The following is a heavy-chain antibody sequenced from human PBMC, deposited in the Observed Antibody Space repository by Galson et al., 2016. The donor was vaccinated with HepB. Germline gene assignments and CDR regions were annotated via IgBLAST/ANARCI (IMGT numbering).Heavy chain of an antibody. CDR1: GYSFISYW. Sequence: QSGAEVKKPGESLKISCKASGYSFISYWIAWVRQVPGKGLEWMGIIYPGDSEIRYSPSFQGQVTISADMSISTAYLQLSSLKASDTAIYYCARHVDYFCYMDVWGKGTTVTV. V-gene: IGHV5-51*01. J-gene: IGHJ6*03. CDR2: IYPGDSEI. D-gene: IGHD2-21*01. CDR3: ARHVDYFCYMDV.